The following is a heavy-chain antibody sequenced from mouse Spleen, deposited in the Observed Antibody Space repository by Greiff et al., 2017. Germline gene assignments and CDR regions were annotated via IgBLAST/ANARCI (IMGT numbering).Heavy chain of an antibody. J-gene: IGHJ4*01. Sequence: VQLQQPGAELVKPGASVKLSCKASGYTFTSYWMQWVKQRPGQGLEWIGEIDPSDSYTNYNQKFKGKATLTVDTSSSTAYMQLSSLTSEDSAVYYCAHDVGGAMDYWGQGTSVTVSS. CDR2: IDPSDSYT. CDR1: GYTFTSYW. CDR3: AHDVGGAMDY. V-gene: IGHV1-50*01. D-gene: IGHD2-12*01.